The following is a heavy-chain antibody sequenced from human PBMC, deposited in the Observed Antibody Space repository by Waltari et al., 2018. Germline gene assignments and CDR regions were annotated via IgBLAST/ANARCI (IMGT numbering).Heavy chain of an antibody. CDR1: GFSLSSGSYY. J-gene: IGHJ4*02. CDR3: AGRGAKMFSI. D-gene: IGHD3-3*02. V-gene: IGHV4-31*02. Sequence: QVQLQESGPGLVQPSQTLSLTCSVSGFSLSSGSYYCSWIRQHPGKGLEWIGYNSHSGDTDYSPSLRSRLTLSVDTSKNQFSLKLNSVTAADTGVYFCAGRGAKMFSIWGRGTLVTVSS. CDR2: NSHSGDT.